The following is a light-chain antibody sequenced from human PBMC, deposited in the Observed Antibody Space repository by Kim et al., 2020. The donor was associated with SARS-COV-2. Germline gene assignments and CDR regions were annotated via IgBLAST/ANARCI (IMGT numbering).Light chain of an antibody. CDR2: LKSDGSH. Sequence: SVKLACTLSGANSNSGIVWQQQQPEKGPRFLMKLKSDGSHNKGDGIPDRFSGSSSGAERYLTISSLQSEDEADYYCQTWDSGIQMFGGGTQLTVL. J-gene: IGLJ3*02. CDR1: GANSNSG. V-gene: IGLV4-69*01. CDR3: QTWDSGIQM.